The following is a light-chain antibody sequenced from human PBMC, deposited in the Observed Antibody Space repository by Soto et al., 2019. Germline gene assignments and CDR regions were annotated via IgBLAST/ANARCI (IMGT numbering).Light chain of an antibody. V-gene: IGLV2-14*01. Sequence: QSAQTQPASVSGSPGQSITISCTGTSSDVGGYNYVSWYQQHPDKAPKLMIYEVSNRPSGVSNRFSGSKSGNTASLTISGLQAEDEADYYCSSYTSSSTWVFGGGTKVTVL. J-gene: IGLJ3*02. CDR3: SSYTSSSTWV. CDR2: EVS. CDR1: SSDVGGYNY.